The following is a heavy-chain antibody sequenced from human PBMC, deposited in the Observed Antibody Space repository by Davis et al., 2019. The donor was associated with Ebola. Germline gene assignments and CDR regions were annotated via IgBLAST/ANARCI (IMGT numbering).Heavy chain of an antibody. CDR3: AFGRASGDFDY. V-gene: IGHV3-21*01. D-gene: IGHD3-16*01. CDR2: ISSSGNYI. J-gene: IGHJ4*02. Sequence: GSLRLSCAGSGFTFISYEMNWVRQAPGKGLEWVSSISSSGNYIYYADSLKGRFTISRDNTKNSLYLQMNSLRAEDTAMYYCAFGRASGDFDYWGQGTLVTVSS. CDR1: GFTFISYE.